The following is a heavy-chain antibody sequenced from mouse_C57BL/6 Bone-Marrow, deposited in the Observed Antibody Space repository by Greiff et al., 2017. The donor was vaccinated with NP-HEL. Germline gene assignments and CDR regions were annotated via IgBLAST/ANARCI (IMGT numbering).Heavy chain of an antibody. J-gene: IGHJ1*03. CDR2: INPNYGTT. CDR3: ARGMCVLREWYFDV. D-gene: IGHD1-1*01. Sequence: EVQLVESGPELVKPGASVKISCKASGYSFTDYNMNWVKQSNGKSLEWIGVINPNYGTTSYNQKFKGKATLTVDQSSSTAYMQLNSLTSEDSAVYYCARGMCVLREWYFDVWGTGTTVTVSS. V-gene: IGHV1-39*01. CDR1: GYSFTDYN.